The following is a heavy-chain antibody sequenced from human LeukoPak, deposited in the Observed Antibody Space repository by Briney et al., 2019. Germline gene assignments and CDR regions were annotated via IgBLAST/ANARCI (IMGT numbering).Heavy chain of an antibody. J-gene: IGHJ4*02. CDR2: IRSDGSIK. CDR1: GFSFSSCG. CDR3: AKDLPAAYFDY. Sequence: GGSLRLSCAASGFSFSSCGMHWVRQAPGKGLEWVAFIRSDGSIKYYADSVKGRFTISRDNSKNTLYLQMSSLKPEDTAVYCCAKDLPAAYFDYWGQGTLVTVSS. D-gene: IGHD2-2*01. V-gene: IGHV3-30*02.